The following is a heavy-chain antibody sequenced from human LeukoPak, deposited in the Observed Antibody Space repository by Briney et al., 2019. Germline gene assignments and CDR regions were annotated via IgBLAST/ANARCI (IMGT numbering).Heavy chain of an antibody. J-gene: IGHJ4*02. V-gene: IGHV3-30*18. CDR1: GFTFSTYA. D-gene: IGHD1-26*01. Sequence: GGSLRLSCAASGFTFSTYALHWVRQAPGKGLEWVAVISYDGNNKYYADSVKGRFTISRDNSKNTLYLQMNSLKTEDTSVYFCAKRAGSQKQDYYFDYWCQGTLVTASS. CDR2: ISYDGNNK. CDR3: AKRAGSQKQDYYFDY.